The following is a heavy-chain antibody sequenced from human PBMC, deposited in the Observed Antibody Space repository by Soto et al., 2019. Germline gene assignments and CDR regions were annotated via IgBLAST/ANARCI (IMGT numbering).Heavy chain of an antibody. Sequence: GGSLRLSCAASGFTFSSYSMNWVRQAPGKGLEWVSSISSSSSYIYYADSVKGRFTISRDNAKNSLYLQMNSLRAEDTAVYYCALSSGSYYWARFDPWGQGTLVTVSS. CDR1: GFTFSSYS. CDR2: ISSSSSYI. J-gene: IGHJ5*02. V-gene: IGHV3-21*01. D-gene: IGHD1-26*01. CDR3: ALSSGSYYWARFDP.